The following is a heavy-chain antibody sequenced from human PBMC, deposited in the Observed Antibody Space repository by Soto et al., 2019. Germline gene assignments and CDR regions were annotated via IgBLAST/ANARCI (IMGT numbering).Heavy chain of an antibody. CDR3: AIARLSNGDPNISFCYVLDV. V-gene: IGHV1-69*01. CDR1: GDMFRNSA. J-gene: IGHJ6*02. D-gene: IGHD3-10*01. CDR2: IIPLFRKT. Sequence: QVQLVQSGAEVKRPGSSVKVSCKASGDMFRNSAFTWVRQAPGQGLAWMGVIIPLFRKTDVAQNFQGRVTFAADESTSSLYMELSSLTSEDTAVYYFAIARLSNGDPNISFCYVLDVSGQGTTITVSS.